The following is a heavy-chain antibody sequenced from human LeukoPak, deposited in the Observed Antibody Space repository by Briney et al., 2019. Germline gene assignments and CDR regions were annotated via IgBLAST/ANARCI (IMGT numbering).Heavy chain of an antibody. CDR2: IDSAGST. J-gene: IGHJ4*02. V-gene: IGHV3-53*01. CDR1: GFTVSSTY. Sequence: GGSRRLSWAASGFTVSSTYMSWVRQAPGKGLEWVSIIDSAGSTYYADSVKGRFTISRDNSKNTLYLQMNSLRAEDTAVYYCAKGHCTNGICWLDWGQGTLVTVSS. CDR3: AKGHCTNGICWLD. D-gene: IGHD2-8*01.